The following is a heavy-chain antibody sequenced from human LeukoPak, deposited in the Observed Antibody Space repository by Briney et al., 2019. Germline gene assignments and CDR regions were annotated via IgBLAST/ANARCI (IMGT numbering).Heavy chain of an antibody. CDR2: MYDSGGTTSYT. CDR3: AKNRQQWLVRPANFDY. J-gene: IGHJ4*02. D-gene: IGHD6-19*01. Sequence: GGSLRLSCEASGFTLSSYAMNWVRRAPGKGLEWVAGMYDSGGTTSYTWYAGSVKGRFTISRDKFKNTLYLQMNSLRAEDTAVYYCAKNRQQWLVRPANFDYWGQGILVAVSS. CDR1: GFTLSSYA. V-gene: IGHV3-23*01.